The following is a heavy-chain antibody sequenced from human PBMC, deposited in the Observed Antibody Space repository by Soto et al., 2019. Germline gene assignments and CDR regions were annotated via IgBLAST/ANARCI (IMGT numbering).Heavy chain of an antibody. CDR1: GFTVSSSY. D-gene: IGHD6-19*01. J-gene: IGHJ5*01. V-gene: IGHV3-66*01. CDR2: IYSSGST. CDR3: TREASGTGWWSQGSFES. Sequence: EVQLVESGGGLVQPGGSLRLSCAASGFTVSSSYISWVRQAPGQRLEWVSTIYSSGSTYYADSVRGRFTISRDDSKNTLYLQMNSLCVDDTAVYYCTREASGTGWWSQGSFESWGKGTLVTVSS.